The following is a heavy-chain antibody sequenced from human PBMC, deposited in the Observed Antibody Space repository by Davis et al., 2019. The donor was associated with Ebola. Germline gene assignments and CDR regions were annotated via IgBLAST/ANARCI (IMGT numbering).Heavy chain of an antibody. CDR2: ISWNSGSI. D-gene: IGHD1-1*01. V-gene: IGHV3-9*01. J-gene: IGHJ4*02. CDR3: ARIGGTTFGDYFDY. Sequence: SLKISCAASGFTFDDYAMHWVRQAPGKGLEWVSGISWNSGSIGYADSVKGRFTISRDNAKNSLYLQMNSLRAEDTALYYCARIGGTTFGDYFDYWGQGTLVTVSS. CDR1: GFTFDDYA.